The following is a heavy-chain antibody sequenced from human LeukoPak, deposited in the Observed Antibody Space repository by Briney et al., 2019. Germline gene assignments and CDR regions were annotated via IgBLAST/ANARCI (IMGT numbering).Heavy chain of an antibody. Sequence: SETLSLTCAVYGGSFSGYYWSWIRQPPGEGLEWIGEINHSGSTNYNPSLKSRVTISVDTSKNQFSLKLSSVTAADTAVYYCARWETTGNFDYWGQGTLVTVSS. CDR1: GGSFSGYY. CDR3: ARWETTGNFDY. V-gene: IGHV4-34*01. CDR2: INHSGST. J-gene: IGHJ4*02. D-gene: IGHD4-17*01.